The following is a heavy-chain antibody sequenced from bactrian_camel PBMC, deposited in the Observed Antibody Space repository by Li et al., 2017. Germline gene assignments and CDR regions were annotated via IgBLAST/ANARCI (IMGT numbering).Heavy chain of an antibody. CDR1: FFILDDVE. V-gene: IGHV3S53*01. D-gene: IGHD1*01. CDR2: ITGDGGT. Sequence: HVQLVESGGGSVSPGGSLTPSCKPSFFILDDVEMAWYRQTPGNECGLVASITGDGGTYYTDAVKGRFTISHDAAKNSIDLEMNSLKPDDTAVYYCAATGQMLSVAGCRTQGTQVTVS. J-gene: IGHJ4*01.